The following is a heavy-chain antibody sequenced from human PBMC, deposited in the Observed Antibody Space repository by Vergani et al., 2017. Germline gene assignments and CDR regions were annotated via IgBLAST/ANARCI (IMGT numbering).Heavy chain of an antibody. J-gene: IGHJ4*02. D-gene: IGHD4-23*01. CDR1: GFSFPGYA. CDR2: VSGSSATP. Sequence: EVQLLESGGGLVQPGGSLRLSCEASGFSFPGYAMSWVRQAPGKGLEWVSSVSGSSATPYYADSVKGRFIISRDNSKNTLYLQMNSLRAEDTAVYYCAKDRATVATSWDYWGQGTLVTVSS. V-gene: IGHV3-23*01. CDR3: AKDRATVATSWDY.